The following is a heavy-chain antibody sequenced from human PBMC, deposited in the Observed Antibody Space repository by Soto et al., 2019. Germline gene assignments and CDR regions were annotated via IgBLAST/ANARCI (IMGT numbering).Heavy chain of an antibody. CDR2: IYHSGST. J-gene: IGHJ4*02. D-gene: IGHD3-9*01. CDR1: GGSIRSGGYS. Sequence: SETLSLTCAVSGGSIRSGGYSWSWIRQPPGKGLEWIGYIYHSGSTYYNPSLKSRVTISVDRSKNQFSLKLSSVTAADTAVYYCARGAYDILTGSLLNYDYWGQGTLVTVS. CDR3: ARGAYDILTGSLLNYDY. V-gene: IGHV4-30-2*01.